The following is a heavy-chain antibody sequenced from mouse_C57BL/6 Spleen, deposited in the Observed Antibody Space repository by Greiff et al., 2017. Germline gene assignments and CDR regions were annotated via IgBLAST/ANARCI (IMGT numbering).Heavy chain of an antibody. CDR2: IYPRAGST. CDR1: GYTFTSYD. CDR3: AREAYFDD. J-gene: IGHJ1*03. V-gene: IGHV1-85*01. Sequence: VQLQESGPELVKPGASVKLSCKASGYTFTSYDITWVQQRPGQGLEWIGWIYPRAGSTKYNEKFKGKATLTGDTTSSTADMELHSLTSEYSAVYFGAREAYFDDWGTGTTVTVSS.